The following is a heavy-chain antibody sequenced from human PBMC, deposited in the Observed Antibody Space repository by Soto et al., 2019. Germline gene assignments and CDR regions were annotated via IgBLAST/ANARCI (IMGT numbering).Heavy chain of an antibody. J-gene: IGHJ4*02. CDR3: TTGYSYGLRNR. V-gene: IGHV3-15*01. CDR1: GFPFSNAW. D-gene: IGHD5-18*01. CDR2: IKSRSDGETI. Sequence: GGSLRLSCAASGFPFSNAWMFWVRQVPGKGLEWVGRIKSRSDGETIDYAAPVKGRFTISRDDSKKVLYLQMSSLKTEDTGVYYCTTGYSYGLRNRWGQGALVTVSS.